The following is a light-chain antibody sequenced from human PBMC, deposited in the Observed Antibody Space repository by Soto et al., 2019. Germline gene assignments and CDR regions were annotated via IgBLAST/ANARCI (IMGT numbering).Light chain of an antibody. J-gene: IGKJ5*01. CDR2: GAS. V-gene: IGKV3-15*01. CDR1: QSVSSN. Sequence: EIVMTQSPAILSVSPGERATLSCRASQSVSSNLAWFQQKPGQTPRLLFNGASTRATGIPARFTGSGSGTEFILTISSLQSEDFEVYYCQPYDNWQITLGQGTRPEIK. CDR3: QPYDNWQIT.